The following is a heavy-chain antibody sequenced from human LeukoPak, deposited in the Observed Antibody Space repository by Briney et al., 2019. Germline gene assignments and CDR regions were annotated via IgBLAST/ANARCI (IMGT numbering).Heavy chain of an antibody. V-gene: IGHV3-66*01. CDR2: IYSGGST. CDR1: GFIFSSYG. Sequence: PGGSLRLSCAASGFIFSSYGMNWVRQAPGKGLEWVSVIYSGGSTYYADSVKGRVAISRDNSNNTVFLQMNIVRAEDTAVYYCARSYSNHLFGMDVWGQGTTVTVSS. J-gene: IGHJ6*02. CDR3: ARSYSNHLFGMDV. D-gene: IGHD4-11*01.